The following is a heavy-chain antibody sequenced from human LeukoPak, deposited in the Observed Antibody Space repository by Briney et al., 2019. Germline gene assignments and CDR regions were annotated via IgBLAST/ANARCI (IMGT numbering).Heavy chain of an antibody. Sequence: GGSLRLSCAASGFTFSSYAMSWVRQAPGKGLEWVSSISGSGGSTYYADSVKGRFTISRDSSKNTLYVQMNSLRAEDTAVYSCAKGLQWELPFDYWGQGTLVTVSS. V-gene: IGHV3-23*01. CDR1: GFTFSSYA. J-gene: IGHJ4*02. D-gene: IGHD1-26*01. CDR3: AKGLQWELPFDY. CDR2: ISGSGGST.